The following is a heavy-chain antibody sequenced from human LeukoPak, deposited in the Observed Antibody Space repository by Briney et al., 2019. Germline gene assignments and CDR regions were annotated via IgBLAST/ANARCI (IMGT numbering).Heavy chain of an antibody. CDR3: ATDRGVVVRENWFDP. Sequence: ASVKVSCKVSGYTLTELSMHWVRQAPGKGLEWMGGFDPEDGETIYAQKFQGRVTMTEDTSTDTAYMELSSLRSEDTAVYYCATDRGVVVRENWFDPWGQGTLVTVSS. J-gene: IGHJ5*02. CDR1: GYTLTELS. V-gene: IGHV1-24*01. CDR2: FDPEDGET. D-gene: IGHD3-22*01.